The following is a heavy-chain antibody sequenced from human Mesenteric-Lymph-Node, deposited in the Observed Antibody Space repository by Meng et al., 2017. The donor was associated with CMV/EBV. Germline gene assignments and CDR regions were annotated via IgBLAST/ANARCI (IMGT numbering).Heavy chain of an antibody. D-gene: IGHD3-10*01. CDR2: VYYSGST. CDR1: SRSSGSCY. J-gene: IGHJ4*02. Sequence: SRSSGSCYCSWMRQPPGKGLEWIGCVYYSGSTNNNHSLKSLVTISVDTSKNQFSLTLRSVTAADTAMYYCVRVEYYGSGSYYLGVDYWGQGTLVTVSS. V-gene: IGHV4-61*01. CDR3: VRVEYYGSGSYYLGVDY.